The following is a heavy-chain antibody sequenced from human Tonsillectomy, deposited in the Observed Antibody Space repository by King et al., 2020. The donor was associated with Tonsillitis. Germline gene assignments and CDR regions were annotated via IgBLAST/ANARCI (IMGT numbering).Heavy chain of an antibody. CDR2: ISGSGGST. Sequence: VQLVESGGDLVQPGGSLSLSCAASGFTFSNFAFNWVRQPPGKGLEWVSTISGSGGSTYYADSVKGRFTISRDNSKNTLYLQMNSLRAEDTAIYYCARDVVGGGYWGQGTLVTVSS. V-gene: IGHV3-23*04. CDR3: ARDVVGGGY. D-gene: IGHD3-10*01. J-gene: IGHJ4*02. CDR1: GFTFSNFA.